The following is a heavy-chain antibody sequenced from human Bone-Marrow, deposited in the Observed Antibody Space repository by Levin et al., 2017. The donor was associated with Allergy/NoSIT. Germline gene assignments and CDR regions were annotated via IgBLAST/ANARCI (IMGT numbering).Heavy chain of an antibody. CDR1: GFTFSDYF. CDR2: ISSNPNRL. V-gene: IGHV3-11*01. Sequence: GGSLRLSCAASGFTFSDYFMSWIRQAPGKGLEWVSYISSNPNRLYYADSVKGRFTISRDNARNSLYLQMNSLRVEDTAVYYCARIYSSEETFDIWGQGTMVTVSS. J-gene: IGHJ3*02. D-gene: IGHD3-22*01. CDR3: ARIYSSEETFDI.